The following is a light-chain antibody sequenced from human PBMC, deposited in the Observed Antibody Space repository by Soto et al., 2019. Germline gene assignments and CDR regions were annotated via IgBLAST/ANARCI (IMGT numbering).Light chain of an antibody. Sequence: EIVLTQSPATLSLSPGDRATLSCRASQTVSSNLAWYQQKPGQAPRLLIYDASSRATGIPARFSGSGSGTDFTLTITSLEPEDFAVYYCQQRSDWPSTFGGGTKVEIK. CDR2: DAS. J-gene: IGKJ4*01. CDR3: QQRSDWPST. V-gene: IGKV3-11*01. CDR1: QTVSSN.